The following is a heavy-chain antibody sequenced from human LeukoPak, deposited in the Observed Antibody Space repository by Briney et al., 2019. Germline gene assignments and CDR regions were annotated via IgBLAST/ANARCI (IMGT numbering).Heavy chain of an antibody. CDR1: GGSVSSYY. D-gene: IGHD6-19*01. CDR2: IYNSEST. CDR3: ARFHSGPGGWYVLWYFGL. V-gene: IGHV4-4*09. J-gene: IGHJ2*01. Sequence: SETLSLTCTVSGGSVSSYYWSWIRQPPGKGLEWIGYIYNSESTKYNSSLESRVTLSVDTSKNQLFLKLTSVTAEDTAVYYCARFHSGPGGWYVLWYFGLWGRGTLVTVSS.